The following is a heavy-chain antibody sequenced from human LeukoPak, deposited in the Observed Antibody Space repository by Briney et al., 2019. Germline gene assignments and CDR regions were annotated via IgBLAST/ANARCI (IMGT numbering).Heavy chain of an antibody. D-gene: IGHD3-22*01. V-gene: IGHV3-66*02. CDR2: IYSGGST. Sequence: PGGSLRLSCAASGFTVSSNYMSWVRQAPGKGLECVSVIYSGGSTYYADSVKGRFTISRDNSKNTLYLQMNSLRAEDTAVYYCARDWDSSGYYYDYWGQGTLVTVSS. CDR3: ARDWDSSGYYYDY. J-gene: IGHJ4*02. CDR1: GFTVSSNY.